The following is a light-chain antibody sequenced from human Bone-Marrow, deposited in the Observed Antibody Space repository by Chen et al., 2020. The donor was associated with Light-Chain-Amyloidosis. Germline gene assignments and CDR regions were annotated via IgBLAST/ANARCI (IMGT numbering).Light chain of an antibody. Sequence: SYVLTQPSSVSVAPGHTATIACGGNNIGSTSVHWYQQTPGQAPLLVVYDYSDRPSGIPERLSGSNYGNTATLTISRVEAGDEADYYCQVWDRSSDRPVFGGGTKLTVL. CDR1: NIGSTS. J-gene: IGLJ3*02. CDR2: DYS. V-gene: IGLV3-21*02. CDR3: QVWDRSSDRPV.